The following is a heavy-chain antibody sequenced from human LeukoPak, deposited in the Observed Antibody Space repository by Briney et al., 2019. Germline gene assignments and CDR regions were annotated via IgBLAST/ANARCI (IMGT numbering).Heavy chain of an antibody. Sequence: GGSLRLSRAASGFTLSINYMSWVPPAPGQGLEWVSVIYSGGNTYYPGSVKGRFTISRDNSKNTQYLQMNSLRVDDTAVYYCARVSGSSLLSPMDVWGQGTTVTVSS. CDR1: GFTLSINY. CDR2: IYSGGNT. D-gene: IGHD2/OR15-2a*01. CDR3: ARVSGSSLLSPMDV. J-gene: IGHJ6*02. V-gene: IGHV3-53*01.